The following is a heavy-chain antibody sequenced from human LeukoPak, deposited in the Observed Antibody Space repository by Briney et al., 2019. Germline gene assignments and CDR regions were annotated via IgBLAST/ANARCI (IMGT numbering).Heavy chain of an antibody. CDR3: AKEDYDILTGYYWGGGVGMDV. CDR2: ISGSGGST. CDR1: GFTFSSYA. J-gene: IGHJ6*02. Sequence: GGSLRLSCAASGFTFSSYAMSWVRQAPGKGLEWVSAISGSGGSTYYADSVKGRFTISRDNSKNTLYLQMNSLRAEDTAVNYCAKEDYDILTGYYWGGGVGMDVWGQGTTVTVSS. V-gene: IGHV3-23*01. D-gene: IGHD3-9*01.